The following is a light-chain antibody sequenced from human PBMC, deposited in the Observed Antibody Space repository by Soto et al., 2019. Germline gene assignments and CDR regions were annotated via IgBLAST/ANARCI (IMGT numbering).Light chain of an antibody. J-gene: IGKJ1*01. CDR2: GAS. CDR3: QQYGSSPPWT. Sequence: EIVMTQSPATLSVSPGERATLSCRASQSVSSNLAWYQRKPGQAPRLLIYGASTRATGIPARFSGSGSGTDFTLTISRMEPEDFAVYYCQQYGSSPPWTFGQGTKVDIK. V-gene: IGKV3-15*01. CDR1: QSVSSN.